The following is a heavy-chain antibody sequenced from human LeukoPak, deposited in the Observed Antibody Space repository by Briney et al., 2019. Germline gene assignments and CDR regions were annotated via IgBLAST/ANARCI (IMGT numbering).Heavy chain of an antibody. J-gene: IGHJ4*02. CDR1: GFTVSSNY. Sequence: GGSLRLSCAASGFTVSSNYMSWVRQAPGKGLEWVSYISSSGSTIYYADSVKGRFTISRDNAKNSLYLQMNSLRAEDTAVYYCASGGAVAGTNPFDYWGQGTLVTVSS. D-gene: IGHD6-19*01. CDR2: ISSSGSTI. V-gene: IGHV3-11*01. CDR3: ASGGAVAGTNPFDY.